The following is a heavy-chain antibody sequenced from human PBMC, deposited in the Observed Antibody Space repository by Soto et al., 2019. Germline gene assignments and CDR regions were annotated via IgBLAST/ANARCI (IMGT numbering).Heavy chain of an antibody. CDR3: TRERDGMDV. J-gene: IGHJ6*02. Sequence: EVQLVESGGYLIQPGGSLRLSCAASGFTFSTYWMHWVRQAPGKGLVWVSRINSDGSSTRYADSVKGRFTISRDNAENTLYLQMNSLRAEDTGVYYCTRERDGMDVWGQGTTVTVSS. CDR1: GFTFSTYW. V-gene: IGHV3-74*01. CDR2: INSDGSST.